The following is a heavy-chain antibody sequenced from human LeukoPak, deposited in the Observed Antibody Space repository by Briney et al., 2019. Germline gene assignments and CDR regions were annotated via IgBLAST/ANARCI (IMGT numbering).Heavy chain of an antibody. CDR2: ISDSGGRT. D-gene: IGHD3-22*01. CDR3: AKRGVVIRVILVGFHKEAYYFDS. Sequence: GGSLRLSCAASGFTFNRNAISWVRQAPGKGLEWFAGISDSGGRTNYADSVKGRFAISRDNPRNTLYLQTNSLRAEDTAVYFCAKRGVVIRVILVGFHKEAYYFDSWGQGALVTVSS. V-gene: IGHV3-23*01. J-gene: IGHJ4*02. CDR1: GFTFNRNA.